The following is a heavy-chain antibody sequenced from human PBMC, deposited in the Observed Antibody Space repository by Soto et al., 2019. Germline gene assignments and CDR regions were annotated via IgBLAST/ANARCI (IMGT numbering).Heavy chain of an antibody. CDR1: GFTFSSYG. CDR3: AKSNSSGWYLQH. J-gene: IGHJ1*01. D-gene: IGHD6-19*01. Sequence: QVQLVESGGGVVQPGRSLRLSCAASGFTFSSYGMHWVRQAPGKGLEWVAVISYDGSNKYYADSVKGRFTISRDNSKNTLYLQRNSLRDEDTAVYYCAKSNSSGWYLQHWGQGTLVTVSS. V-gene: IGHV3-30*18. CDR2: ISYDGSNK.